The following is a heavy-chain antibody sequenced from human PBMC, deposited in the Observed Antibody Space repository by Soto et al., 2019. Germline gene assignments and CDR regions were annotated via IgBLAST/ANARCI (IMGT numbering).Heavy chain of an antibody. D-gene: IGHD3-10*01. CDR1: GYTFTSYY. CDR3: ARAAPGAYYYYYYMDV. CDR2: INPSGGST. V-gene: IGHV1-46*01. Sequence: ASVKVSCKASGYTFTSYYMHWVRQAPGQGLEWMGIINPSGGSTSYAQKFQGRVTMTRDTSTSTVYMELSSLRSEDTAVYYCARAAPGAYYYYYYMDVWGKGTTVTVSS. J-gene: IGHJ6*03.